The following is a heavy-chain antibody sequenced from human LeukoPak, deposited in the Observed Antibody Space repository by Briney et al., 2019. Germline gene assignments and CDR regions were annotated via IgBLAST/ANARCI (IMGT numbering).Heavy chain of an antibody. D-gene: IGHD2-21*01. V-gene: IGHV1-8*03. CDR3: ARGSYCGVSNCYLTNYYYYYMDV. CDR2: MNPNSGNT. CDR1: GGTFSSYD. Sequence: GSSVKVSCKASGGTFSSYDINWVRQATGQGLEWMGWMNPNSGNTGYAQTFQGRVTITRNTSISTAYMELSSLRSEDTAVYYCARGSYCGVSNCYLTNYYYYYMDVWGKGTTVTVSS. J-gene: IGHJ6*03.